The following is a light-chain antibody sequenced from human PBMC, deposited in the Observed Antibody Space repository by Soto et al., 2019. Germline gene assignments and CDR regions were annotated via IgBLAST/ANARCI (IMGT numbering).Light chain of an antibody. Sequence: IQMTQSPLSLSASVGDRVIITCRASRDIGNDLGWYQQKPGKAPKLLIFAASTLHSGVPSRFSGSRSGTVFTLTISSLHPEDFATYFCLQDYNLPRTFGQGT. CDR1: RDIGND. V-gene: IGKV1-6*01. CDR3: LQDYNLPRT. J-gene: IGKJ1*01. CDR2: AAS.